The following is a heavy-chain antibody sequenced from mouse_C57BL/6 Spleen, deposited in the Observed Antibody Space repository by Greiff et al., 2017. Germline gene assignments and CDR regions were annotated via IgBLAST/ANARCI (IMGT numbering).Heavy chain of an antibody. CDR1: GFTFSDYG. Sequence: EVQLVESGGGLVKPGGSLKLSCAASGFTFSDYGMHWVRQAPEKGLEWVAYISSGSSTIYYADTVKGRFTISRDNATNTTFLQMTSLRSEDTAMYYCARSYYYGSTPLWYFDVWGTGTTVTVSS. V-gene: IGHV5-17*01. CDR3: ARSYYYGSTPLWYFDV. CDR2: ISSGSSTI. D-gene: IGHD1-1*01. J-gene: IGHJ1*03.